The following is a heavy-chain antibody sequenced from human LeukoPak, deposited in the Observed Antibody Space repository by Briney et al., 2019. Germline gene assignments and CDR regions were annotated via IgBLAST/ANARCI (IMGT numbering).Heavy chain of an antibody. D-gene: IGHD5-18*01. CDR1: GYTFTSYG. CDR3: ARIDRSYGYMDV. Sequence: ASVKVSCKASGYTFTSYGISWVRQAPGQGLEWMGWISAYNGDTNYAQKLQGRVTMTTDTSTSTAYMELRSLRPDDTAVYYCARIDRSYGYMDVWGKGTTVTVSS. CDR2: ISAYNGDT. J-gene: IGHJ6*03. V-gene: IGHV1-18*01.